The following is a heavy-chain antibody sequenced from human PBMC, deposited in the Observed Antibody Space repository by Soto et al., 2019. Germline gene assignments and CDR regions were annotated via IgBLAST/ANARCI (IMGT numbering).Heavy chain of an antibody. J-gene: IGHJ6*03. CDR2: ISSSSSYI. V-gene: IGHV3-21*01. Sequence: EVQLVESGGGLVKPGGSLRLSCAASGFTFSSYSMNWVRQAPGKGLEWVSSISSSSSYIYYADSVKGGFTISRDNATNSLYLQMNSLRAEDTAVYYCARENFPQFQRSYYYYYYMDVWGKGTTVTVSS. CDR1: GFTFSSYS. D-gene: IGHD6-25*01. CDR3: ARENFPQFQRSYYYYYYMDV.